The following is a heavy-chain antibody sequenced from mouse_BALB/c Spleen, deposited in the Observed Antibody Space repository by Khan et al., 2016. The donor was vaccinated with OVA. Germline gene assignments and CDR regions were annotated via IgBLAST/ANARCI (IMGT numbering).Heavy chain of an antibody. V-gene: IGHV14-3*02. CDR3: ATYYYGSSRYFDY. CDR2: IDPANGNT. D-gene: IGHD1-1*01. CDR1: GFNIKDTY. Sequence: VQLKQSGAELVKPGASVKLSCTLSGFNIKDTYMHWVKQRPEQGLEWIGGIDPANGNTKYDPKFQGKATITADTSSNTAYLQLSSLTSEDTAVYYCATYYYGSSRYFDYWGQGTTLTVSS. J-gene: IGHJ2*01.